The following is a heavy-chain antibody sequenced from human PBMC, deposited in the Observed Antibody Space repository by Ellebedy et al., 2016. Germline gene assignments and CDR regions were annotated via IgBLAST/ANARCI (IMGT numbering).Heavy chain of an antibody. Sequence: ASVKVSCKASGYTFTGYYMHWVRQAPGQGLEWMGGIIPIFGTANYAQKFQGRVTITADESTSTAYMELSSLRSEDTAVYYCARDSVGATYYYYGMDVWGQGTTVTVSS. CDR1: GYTFTGYY. CDR2: IIPIFGTA. V-gene: IGHV1-69*13. CDR3: ARDSVGATYYYYGMDV. J-gene: IGHJ6*02. D-gene: IGHD1-26*01.